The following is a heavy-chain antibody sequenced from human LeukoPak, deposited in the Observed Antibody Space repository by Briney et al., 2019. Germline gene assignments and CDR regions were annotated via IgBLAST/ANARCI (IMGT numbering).Heavy chain of an antibody. CDR3: ARNSPPWLSGSYTFDI. CDR1: GGSISSSNW. CDR2: IYHSGST. J-gene: IGHJ3*02. Sequence: SETLSLTCAVSGGSISSSNWWSWVRQPPGKGLEWIGEIYHSGSTNYNPSLKSRVTISVDKSKNQFSLKLSSVTAADTAVYYCARNSPPWLSGSYTFDIWGQGTMVTVSS. V-gene: IGHV4-4*02. D-gene: IGHD3-10*01.